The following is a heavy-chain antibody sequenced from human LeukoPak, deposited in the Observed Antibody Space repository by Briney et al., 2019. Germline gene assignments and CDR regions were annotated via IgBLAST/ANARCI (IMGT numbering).Heavy chain of an antibody. CDR2: ISYDGSNK. J-gene: IGHJ4*02. V-gene: IGHV3-30*04. D-gene: IGHD3-10*01. Sequence: PGRSLRLSCEASGFTFSSYAMHWVRQAPGKGLEWMAVISYDGSNKYYADSVKGRFTISRDNSKNTLYLQMNSLRAEDTAVYYCARDFEGSGSYYGGLDYWGQGTLVTVSS. CDR3: ARDFEGSGSYYGGLDY. CDR1: GFTFSSYA.